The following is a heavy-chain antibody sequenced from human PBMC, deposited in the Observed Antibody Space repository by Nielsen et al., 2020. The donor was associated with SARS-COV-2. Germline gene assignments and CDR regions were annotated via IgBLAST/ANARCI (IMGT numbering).Heavy chain of an antibody. CDR2: IWYDGSNK. CDR3: ASELVPGYYGMDV. CDR1: GFTFSSYG. Sequence: GESLKISCAASGFTFSSYGMHWVRQDPGKGLEWVAVIWYDGSNKYYADSVKGRFTISRDNSKNTLYLQMNSLRAEDTAVYYCASELVPGYYGMDVWGQGPTVTVSS. D-gene: IGHD6-13*01. V-gene: IGHV3-33*01. J-gene: IGHJ6*02.